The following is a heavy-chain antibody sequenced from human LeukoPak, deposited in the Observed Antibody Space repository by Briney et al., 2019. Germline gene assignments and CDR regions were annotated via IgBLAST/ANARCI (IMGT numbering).Heavy chain of an antibody. CDR2: ISDTGRDI. J-gene: IGHJ4*02. Sequence: GGSQRLSCAGSGFAFESFTMTWVRQAPGKGLEWVSLISDTGRDINYADSVRGRFTISRDNTKNSLFLQMDSLRVEDTAIYYCAKGLFSAYDKYLDSWGQGTLVTVSS. CDR3: AKGLFSAYDKYLDS. V-gene: IGHV3-21*04. D-gene: IGHD5-12*01. CDR1: GFAFESFT.